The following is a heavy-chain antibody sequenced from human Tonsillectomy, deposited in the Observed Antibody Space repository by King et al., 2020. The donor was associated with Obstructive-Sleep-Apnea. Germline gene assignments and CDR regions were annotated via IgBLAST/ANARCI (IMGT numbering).Heavy chain of an antibody. D-gene: IGHD2-8*02. Sequence: QLVQSGAEVKRPGASVKVSCRASGYPFTNFAIHWVRQAPGQRLEWLGWIIAGNGKTEYSQTFQARVLIKCATSATTSDLELSSLRSEDTAVYYCARGQIGTSGGASCYSPLAYLSQGTLVTVAS. CDR1: GYPFTNFA. CDR2: IIAGNGKT. J-gene: IGHJ4*02. CDR3: ARGQIGTSGGASCYSPLAY. V-gene: IGHV1-3*01.